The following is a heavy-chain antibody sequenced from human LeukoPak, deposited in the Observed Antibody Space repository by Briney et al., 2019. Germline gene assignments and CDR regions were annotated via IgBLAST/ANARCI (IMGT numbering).Heavy chain of an antibody. Sequence: SETLSLTCTVSGGSISSYYWGWIRQPPGKGLEWIGSIYHSGSTYYNPSLKSRVTISVDTSKNQFSLKLSSVTAADTAVYYCARRPPHSSGWSPYYYYGMDVWGQGTTVTVSS. V-gene: IGHV4-38-2*02. CDR2: IYHSGST. CDR3: ARRPPHSSGWSPYYYYGMDV. CDR1: GGSISSYY. J-gene: IGHJ6*02. D-gene: IGHD6-19*01.